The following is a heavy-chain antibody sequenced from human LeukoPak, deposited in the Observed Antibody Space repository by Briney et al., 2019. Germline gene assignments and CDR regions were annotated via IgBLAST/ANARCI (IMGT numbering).Heavy chain of an antibody. V-gene: IGHV1-18*01. CDR2: ISAYNGNT. J-gene: IGHJ4*02. D-gene: IGHD2-15*01. CDR3: ARVKRAGYCSGGSCFLGY. CDR1: GYSFTSCG. Sequence: ASVKVSCKASGYSFTSCGISWVRQAPGQGLEWMGWISAYNGNTNYAQKLQGRVTMTTDTSTSTAYMELRSLRSDDTAVYYCARVKRAGYCSGGSCFLGYWGLGTLVTVSS.